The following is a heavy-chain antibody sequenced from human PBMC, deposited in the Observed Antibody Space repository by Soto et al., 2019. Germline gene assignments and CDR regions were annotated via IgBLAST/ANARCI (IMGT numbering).Heavy chain of an antibody. V-gene: IGHV3-11*01. D-gene: IGHD3-3*01. CDR3: ASHYDMWSGYLSPVDY. Sequence: QVQLVESGGDLVKPGGSLRLSRAASGYTFSDYYMSWIRQAPGKGLEWISYIDTSGTKIYYADSVKGRFTITRDNAKNSLYLEMNSLRHEDTAVYYCASHYDMWSGYLSPVDYWGQGTLVTVSS. J-gene: IGHJ4*02. CDR2: IDTSGTKI. CDR1: GYTFSDYY.